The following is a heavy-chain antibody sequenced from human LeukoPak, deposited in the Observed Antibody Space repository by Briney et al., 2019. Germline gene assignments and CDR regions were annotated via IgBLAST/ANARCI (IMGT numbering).Heavy chain of an antibody. V-gene: IGHV3-53*01. J-gene: IGHJ4*02. D-gene: IGHD3-9*01. CDR2: IYSGGNT. CDR1: GFTVSSNY. Sequence: GGSLRLSCAVSGFTVSSNYMSWVRQAPGKGLEWVSVIYSGGNTYYADSVKGRFTISRDNSKNTLYLQMNSLRAEDTAVYYCARRYDIIGCLKDWGQGTLGTVSS. CDR3: ARRYDIIGCLKD.